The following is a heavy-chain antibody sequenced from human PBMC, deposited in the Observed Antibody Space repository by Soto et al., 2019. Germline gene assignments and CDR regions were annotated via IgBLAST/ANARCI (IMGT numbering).Heavy chain of an antibody. Sequence: QVQLVESGGGVVQPGRSLRLSIAASGVTFTDYAVHWVRQAPGKGLEWVALISDTGTNKYYADSVKGRFTISRDNSKNTVYLQMNSLRTEDTAVYYCARGGTNSGLGWDGLDVWGHGTTITVSS. J-gene: IGHJ6*02. CDR3: ARGGTNSGLGWDGLDV. D-gene: IGHD6-19*01. CDR2: ISDTGTNK. CDR1: GVTFTDYA. V-gene: IGHV3-30-3*01.